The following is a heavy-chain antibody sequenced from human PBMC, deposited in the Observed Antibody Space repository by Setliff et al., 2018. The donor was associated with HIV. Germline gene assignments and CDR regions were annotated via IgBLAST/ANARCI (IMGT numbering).Heavy chain of an antibody. CDR2: IISILDIT. D-gene: IGHD3-10*01. V-gene: IGHV1-69*10. Sequence: SVKVSCKASGGTSSTHAINWVRQAPGQGLEWMGQIISILDITSYAQKLQGRVSITADESTSTFYMELSDLTSADTAVYYCTGPRGDEAFDIWGQGSKVTVSS. CDR1: GGTSSTHA. J-gene: IGHJ3*02. CDR3: TGPRGDEAFDI.